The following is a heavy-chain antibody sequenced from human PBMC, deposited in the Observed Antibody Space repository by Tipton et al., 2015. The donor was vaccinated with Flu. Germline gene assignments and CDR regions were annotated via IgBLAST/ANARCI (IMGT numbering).Heavy chain of an antibody. CDR1: GGSISSDY. CDR3: ARQGMPGLDV. J-gene: IGHJ6*02. Sequence: TLSLTCTVPGGSISSDYWSWIRQPPGRGLEWIGYVYYSGSTNYNPSLKSRVTISLDTSKNQFSLRLSSVTAADTALYYCARQGMPGLDVWGQGTTVTVSS. CDR2: VYYSGST. V-gene: IGHV4-59*08. D-gene: IGHD2-2*01.